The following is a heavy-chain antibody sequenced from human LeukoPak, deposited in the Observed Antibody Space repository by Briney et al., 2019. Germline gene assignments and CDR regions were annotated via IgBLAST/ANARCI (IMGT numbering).Heavy chain of an antibody. CDR3: ARETSWTYYFDY. J-gene: IGHJ4*02. CDR1: GFTFSNFP. D-gene: IGHD3/OR15-3a*01. Sequence: GGSLRLSCAASGFTFSNFPMHWVRQAPGKGMEWVAVISYDGINKYYADSVKGRFTISRDNSKNTLFLQMNSLRAEDTAVYYCARETSWTYYFDYWGQGTLVTVSS. CDR2: ISYDGINK. V-gene: IGHV3-30-3*01.